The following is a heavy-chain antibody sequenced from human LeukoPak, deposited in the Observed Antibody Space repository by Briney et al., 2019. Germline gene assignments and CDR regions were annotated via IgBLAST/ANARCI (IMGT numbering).Heavy chain of an antibody. CDR3: AKASRGYSPFDY. CDR1: GFTFSNYA. CDR2: INYSGGGT. J-gene: IGHJ4*02. V-gene: IGHV3-23*01. Sequence: GGSLRLSCAASGFTFSNYAMSWVRQAPGKGLEWVSSINYSGGGTYYADSVKGRFTISRHNSKNTLYLQMNSLRAEDTAIYYCAKASRGYSPFDYWGQGTLVTVSS. D-gene: IGHD5-18*01.